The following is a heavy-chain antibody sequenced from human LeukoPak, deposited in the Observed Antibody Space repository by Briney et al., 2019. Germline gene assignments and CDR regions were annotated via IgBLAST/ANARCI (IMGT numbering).Heavy chain of an antibody. V-gene: IGHV4-4*09. CDR3: ARHDERGDSYGFFEY. J-gene: IGHJ4*02. Sequence: PSETLSLTCTVSGASMRSYYWSWIRQPPGKGLEWIGYVYTTGSSTYNPSLNSRVTIFVDTSKRQVYLKLNSVSAADTAVYYCARHDERGDSYGFFEYWGQGILATVSS. D-gene: IGHD5-18*01. CDR2: VYTTGSS. CDR1: GASMRSYY.